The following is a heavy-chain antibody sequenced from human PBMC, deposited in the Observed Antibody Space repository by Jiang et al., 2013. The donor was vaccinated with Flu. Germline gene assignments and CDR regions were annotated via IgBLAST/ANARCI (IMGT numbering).Heavy chain of an antibody. CDR3: ARDSSSWSGGWFDP. V-gene: IGHV3-33*01. Sequence: VQLLESGGGVVQPGRSLRLSCAASGFNFSNYGMNWVRQAPGKGLEWVAVIWFDGTIKYYEESVKGRFTISRDNSKSTLYLQMNGLRAEDTAVYYCARDSSSWSGGWFDPWGRGTLVTVSS. J-gene: IGHJ5*02. D-gene: IGHD6-13*01. CDR2: IWFDGTIK. CDR1: GFNFSNYG.